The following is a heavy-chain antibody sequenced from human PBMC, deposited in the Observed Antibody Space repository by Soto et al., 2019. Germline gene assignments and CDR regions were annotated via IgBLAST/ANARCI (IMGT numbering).Heavy chain of an antibody. Sequence: PGGSLRLSCAASGFTFSSYSMNWVRQAPGKGLEWVSSISSSSSYIYYADSVKGRFTISRDNAKNSLYLQMNSLRAEDTAVYYCERLNGIAARPGHFDSWGQGTLVTVSS. D-gene: IGHD6-6*01. CDR3: ERLNGIAARPGHFDS. CDR2: ISSSSSYI. CDR1: GFTFSSYS. J-gene: IGHJ4*02. V-gene: IGHV3-21*01.